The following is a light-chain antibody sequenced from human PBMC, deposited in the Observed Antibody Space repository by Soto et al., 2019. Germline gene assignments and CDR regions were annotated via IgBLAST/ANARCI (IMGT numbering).Light chain of an antibody. V-gene: IGKV3D-15*01. Sequence: EKGMTQSPATLSVSPGEKTTPSRRASPSVSSNLAWYQQKPGQAPRLLIYGASIRATGIPARFSGSGSGTEFTLTISSLQSEDFAVYYCQQYNNWPPGITFGQGTRLEIK. J-gene: IGKJ5*01. CDR1: PSVSSN. CDR2: GAS. CDR3: QQYNNWPPGIT.